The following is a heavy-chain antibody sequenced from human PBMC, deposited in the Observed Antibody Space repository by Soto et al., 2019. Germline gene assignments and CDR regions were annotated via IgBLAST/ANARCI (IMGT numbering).Heavy chain of an antibody. CDR3: TKTDAFDI. Sequence: EVQLVESGGGLVQPGRSLRLSCAASGFTFHAYAMHWVRQAPGEALEWVSGICWNGNNIAYADSVKGRFTISRDNAKNFLYLQMNSLRVEDTALYYCTKTDAFDIWGHGAMVTVSS. CDR2: ICWNGNNI. V-gene: IGHV3-9*01. J-gene: IGHJ3*02. CDR1: GFTFHAYA.